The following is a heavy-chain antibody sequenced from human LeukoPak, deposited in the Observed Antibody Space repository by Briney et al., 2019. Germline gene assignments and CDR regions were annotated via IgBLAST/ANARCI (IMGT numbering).Heavy chain of an antibody. D-gene: IGHD6-19*01. CDR1: GGSISSYY. CDR2: IYYSGST. V-gene: IGHV4-59*01. J-gene: IGHJ4*02. CDR3: ARDSPYSSGWEHFDY. Sequence: SETLSLTCTVSGGSISSYYWSWIRQPPGKGLEWIGYIYYSGSTNYNPSLKSRVTISVDTSKNQFSLKLSSVTAADTAVYYCARDSPYSSGWEHFDYWGQGTWSPSPQ.